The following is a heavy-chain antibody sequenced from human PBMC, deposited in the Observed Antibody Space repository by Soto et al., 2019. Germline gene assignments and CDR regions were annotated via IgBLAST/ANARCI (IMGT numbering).Heavy chain of an antibody. CDR2: ISGSGGST. D-gene: IGHD2-21*02. CDR3: AKDQLVVTAPYYYGMDV. V-gene: IGHV3-23*01. J-gene: IGHJ6*02. CDR1: GFTFSSYA. Sequence: PVGSLRLSCAASGFTFSSYAMSWVRQAPGKGLEWVSAISGSGGSTYYADSVKGRFTISRDNSKNTLYLQMNSLRAEDTAVYYCAKDQLVVTAPYYYGMDVWGQGTTVTVSS.